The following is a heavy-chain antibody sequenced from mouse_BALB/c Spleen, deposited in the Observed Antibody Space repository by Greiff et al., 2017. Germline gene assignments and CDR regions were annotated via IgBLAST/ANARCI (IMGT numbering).Heavy chain of an antibody. D-gene: IGHD2-1*01. CDR1: GYTFTSYW. CDR3: TDGNHGWFAY. CDR2: IYPGNSDT. J-gene: IGHJ3*01. Sequence: EVQLQQSGTVLARPGASVKMSCKASGYTFTSYWMHWVKQRPGQGLEWIGAIYPGNSDTSYNQKFKGKAKLTAVTSTSTAYMELSSLTNEDSAVYYCTDGNHGWFAYWGQGTLVTVSA. V-gene: IGHV1-5*01.